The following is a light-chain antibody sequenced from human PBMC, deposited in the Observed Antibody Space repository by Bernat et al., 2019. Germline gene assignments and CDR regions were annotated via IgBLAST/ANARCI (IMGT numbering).Light chain of an antibody. CDR2: VAS. CDR3: LQDYDYPLT. CDR1: QGIRND. Sequence: AIQMTQSPSSLSASVGDRVTISCRASQGIRNDLGWYQQKPGEAPKLLIYVASSLQSGVPSRFSGSGSGTDFTLTISSLQPEDFGTYYCLQDYDYPLTFSQGTKVEI. V-gene: IGKV1-6*01. J-gene: IGKJ2*01.